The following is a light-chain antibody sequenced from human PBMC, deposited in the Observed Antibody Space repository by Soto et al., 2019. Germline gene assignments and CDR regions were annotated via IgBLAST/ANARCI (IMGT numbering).Light chain of an antibody. CDR1: QPVLYSSNNKNY. J-gene: IGKJ1*01. CDR3: QQYYNTPWT. CDR2: WAS. V-gene: IGKV4-1*01. Sequence: DFVMTQSPDSLAVSLGERATINCKSSQPVLYSSNNKNYLSWYQQKPGQPPRLLIYWASTRESGVPDRFSGSGSGTDFTLTISSLQAEDVAVYYCQQYYNTPWTFGQGTKVEIK.